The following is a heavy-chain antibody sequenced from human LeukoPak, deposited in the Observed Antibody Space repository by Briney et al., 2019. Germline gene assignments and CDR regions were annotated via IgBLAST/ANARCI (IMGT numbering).Heavy chain of an antibody. J-gene: IGHJ4*02. CDR3: AREGNIVATLAY. V-gene: IGHV3-30-3*01. Sequence: PGGSLRLSCVASDFTFSTYDIHWVRQAPGKGLEWVALISYDGSNKNYADSVKGRFTISRDNSKNTLYLQMSGLRAGDTAVYYCAREGNIVATLAYWGQGTLVTVSS. CDR1: DFTFSTYD. D-gene: IGHD5-12*01. CDR2: ISYDGSNK.